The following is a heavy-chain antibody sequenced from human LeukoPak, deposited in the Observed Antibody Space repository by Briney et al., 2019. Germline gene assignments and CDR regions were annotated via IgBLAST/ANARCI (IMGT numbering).Heavy chain of an antibody. CDR1: GYTFTSYG. J-gene: IGHJ5*02. CDR2: MNPNSGNT. D-gene: IGHD2-2*02. Sequence: ASVKVSCKASGYTFTSYGISWVRQAPGQGLEWMGWMNPNSGNTGYAQKFQGRVTMTRNTSISTAYMELSSLRSEDTAVYYCARADIVVVPAAINWFDPWGQGTLVTVSS. V-gene: IGHV1-8*02. CDR3: ARADIVVVPAAINWFDP.